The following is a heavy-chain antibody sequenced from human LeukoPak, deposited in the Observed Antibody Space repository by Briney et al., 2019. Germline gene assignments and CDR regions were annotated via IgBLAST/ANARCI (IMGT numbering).Heavy chain of an antibody. Sequence: PGGSLRLSCAASGFTFDDYAMHWVRQAPGKGLEWVSLISGDGGSTYYADSVKGRFTISRDNSKNSRYLQMNSLRTEDTALYYCARDINWNYAWDYWGQGTLVTVSS. D-gene: IGHD1-7*01. J-gene: IGHJ4*02. CDR1: GFTFDDYA. CDR3: ARDINWNYAWDY. V-gene: IGHV3-43*02. CDR2: ISGDGGST.